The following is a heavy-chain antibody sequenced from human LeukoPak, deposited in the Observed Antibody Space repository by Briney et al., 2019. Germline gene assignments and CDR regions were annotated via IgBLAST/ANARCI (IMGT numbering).Heavy chain of an antibody. CDR3: TKGSYYDNSGRAYFDY. CDR2: ISGGGGST. V-gene: IGHV3-23*01. Sequence: GGSLRLSCAASGFSFSSYGMTWVRQAPGKRLDWVSSISGGGGSTNSADSVKGRFTISRDNSKNTLYLQMNSLRAEDTAVYYCTKGSYYDNSGRAYFDYWGQGTLVTVSS. J-gene: IGHJ4*02. CDR1: GFSFSSYG. D-gene: IGHD3-22*01.